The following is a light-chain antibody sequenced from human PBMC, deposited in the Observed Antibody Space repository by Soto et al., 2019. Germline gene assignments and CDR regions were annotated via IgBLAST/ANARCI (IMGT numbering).Light chain of an antibody. Sequence: DIQMTQSPSTLSASVGDRVTITCRASQSISSWLAWYQQKPGKAPKLLIYDASSLESGVPSRFSGSGSGTEFTLTISILQPDDFATYYCQQYNSYSSTFGQGTKLEI. CDR3: QQYNSYSST. CDR2: DAS. J-gene: IGKJ2*01. V-gene: IGKV1-5*01. CDR1: QSISSW.